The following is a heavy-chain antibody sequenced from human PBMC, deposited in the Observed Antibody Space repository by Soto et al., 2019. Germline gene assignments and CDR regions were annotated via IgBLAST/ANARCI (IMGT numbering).Heavy chain of an antibody. V-gene: IGHV4-59*01. J-gene: IGHJ5*01. CDR2: IYDSGST. CDR1: GGSISSSY. Sequence: PSETLSLTCTVSGGSISSSYWSWIRQPPGKGLEWIGYIYDSGSTYYNSSLKSRVTMSVDTSKNQFSLKLSSVTAADTAVYYCARIIGNSWLASWGQGTLVTVSS. CDR3: ARIIGNSWLAS.